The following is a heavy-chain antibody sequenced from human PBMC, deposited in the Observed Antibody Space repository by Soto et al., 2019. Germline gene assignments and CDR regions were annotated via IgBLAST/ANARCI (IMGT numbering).Heavy chain of an antibody. V-gene: IGHV1-3*01. CDR1: GYTFTSYA. D-gene: IGHD3-3*01. CDR2: INAGNGNT. CDR3: ASTEITKDFWCGYWSQGYYYGIDV. Sequence: ASVKVSCKDPGYTFTSYAMHWVRQAPGQRIERMGWINAGNGNTKYSQKFQGRVTITRDTSASTAYMELSSLRSEDTAVYYCASTEITKDFWCGYWSQGYYYGIDVWGQGTTVTVSS. J-gene: IGHJ6*02.